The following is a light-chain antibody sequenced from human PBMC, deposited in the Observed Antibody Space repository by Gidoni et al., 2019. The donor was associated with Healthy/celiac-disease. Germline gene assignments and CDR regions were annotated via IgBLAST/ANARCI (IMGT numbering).Light chain of an antibody. CDR1: QSVSSN. CDR3: QQYNNWPPLT. J-gene: IGKJ5*01. V-gene: IGKV3-15*01. Sequence: EIVMTQSPATLSVSPGESATRSCRASQSVSSNLAWYQQKPGQAPRLLIYGASTRATGIPARFSGSGSGTEFTLTISSLQSEDFAVYYCQQYNNWPPLTFGQGTRLEIK. CDR2: GAS.